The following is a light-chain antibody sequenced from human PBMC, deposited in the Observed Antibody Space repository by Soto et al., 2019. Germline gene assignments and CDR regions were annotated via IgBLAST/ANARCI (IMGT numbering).Light chain of an antibody. V-gene: IGLV2-8*01. CDR3: SSYAGSNNWVV. CDR1: SSDVGGYNY. CDR2: EVS. Sequence: QSVLTQPPSASGSPGQSVTISCTGTSSDVGGYNYVSWYQQHPGKAPNLMIYEVSKRPSGVPDRFSGSKSGNTASLTVSGLQAEDEADYYCSSYAGSNNWVVFGGGTKVTVL. J-gene: IGLJ2*01.